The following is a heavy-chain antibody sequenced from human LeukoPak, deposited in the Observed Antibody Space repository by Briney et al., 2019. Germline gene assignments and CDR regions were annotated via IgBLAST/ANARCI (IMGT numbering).Heavy chain of an antibody. CDR2: INHSGSN. J-gene: IGHJ6*04. Sequence: SETLSLTCVVYGGSFSGNYWTWIRQSPGKGLEWIGEINHSGSNNYNPSLTSRVTISIDTSKNQFSLKVGFGPPGATAVYYCVRRSKYYGMEVWGKGTTVTVSS. CDR1: GGSFSGNY. V-gene: IGHV4-34*01. CDR3: VRRSKYYGMEV.